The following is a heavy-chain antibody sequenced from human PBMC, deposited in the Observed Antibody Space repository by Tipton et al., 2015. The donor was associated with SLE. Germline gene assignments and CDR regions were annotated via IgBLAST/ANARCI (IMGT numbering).Heavy chain of an antibody. Sequence: TLSLTCTVSGGSISSYSWSWIRQPPGKGLEWIGYIYYSGSTNYNPSLKSRVTISVDTSKNQFSLKLSSVTAADTAVYYCARDRPMVQGVYYGMDVWGQGTTVTVSS. CDR1: GGSISSYS. J-gene: IGHJ6*02. D-gene: IGHD3-10*01. V-gene: IGHV4-59*01. CDR2: IYYSGST. CDR3: ARDRPMVQGVYYGMDV.